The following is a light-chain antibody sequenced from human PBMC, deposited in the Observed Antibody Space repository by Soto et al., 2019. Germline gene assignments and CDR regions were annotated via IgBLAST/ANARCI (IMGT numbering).Light chain of an antibody. CDR2: AAS. Sequence: IQMTQSPSSLSASVGDRVTMTCRASQDISNYLAWYQQKPGKVPKLLIYAASTLQSGVPSRFSGSGSGTDFTLTISSLQPEDVATYYCQKYNSAPWTFGQGTKVEIK. J-gene: IGKJ1*01. CDR3: QKYNSAPWT. CDR1: QDISNY. V-gene: IGKV1-27*01.